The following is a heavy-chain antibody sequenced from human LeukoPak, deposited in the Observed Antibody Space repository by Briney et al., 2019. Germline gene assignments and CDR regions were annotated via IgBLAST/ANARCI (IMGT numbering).Heavy chain of an antibody. V-gene: IGHV1-2*06. J-gene: IGHJ4*02. CDR1: GYTLTGYY. Sequence: ASETVSCKATGYTLTGYYIHGVRQATGQWLELMGRSNPSSGGTNYAQKFQGRVTMTRDTSISTAYMELSSLRSDDTAVYYCARGQDGIDWRYFDYWGQGTLVTVSS. CDR2: SNPSSGGT. CDR3: ARGQDGIDWRYFDY. D-gene: IGHD3-9*01.